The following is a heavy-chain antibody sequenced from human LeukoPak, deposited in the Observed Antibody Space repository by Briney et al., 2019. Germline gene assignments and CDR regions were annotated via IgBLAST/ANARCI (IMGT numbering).Heavy chain of an antibody. CDR3: ARCHYDYVWGSYRYTIRGGYYFDY. D-gene: IGHD3-16*02. Sequence: PSETLSLTCAVYGGSFSGYYRSWIRQPPGKGLEWIGEINHSGSTNYNPSLKSRVTISVDTSKNQFSLKLSSVTAADTAVYYCARCHYDYVWGSYRYTIRGGYYFDYWGQGTLVTVSS. J-gene: IGHJ4*02. CDR2: INHSGST. V-gene: IGHV4-34*01. CDR1: GGSFSGYY.